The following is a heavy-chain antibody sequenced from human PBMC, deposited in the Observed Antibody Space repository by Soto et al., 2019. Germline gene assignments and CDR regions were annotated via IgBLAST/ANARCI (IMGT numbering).Heavy chain of an antibody. CDR1: GGTFSSYA. D-gene: IGHD2-2*01. CDR3: ARDLGYCSSTSCLNWFDH. Sequence: SVKVPCKASGGTFSSYAISWVRQAPGQGLEWMGGIIPIFGTANYAQKFQGRVTITADESTSTAYMELSSLRSEYTAVYYCARDLGYCSSTSCLNWFDHWGQGTLVTVSS. CDR2: IIPIFGTA. J-gene: IGHJ5*02. V-gene: IGHV1-69*13.